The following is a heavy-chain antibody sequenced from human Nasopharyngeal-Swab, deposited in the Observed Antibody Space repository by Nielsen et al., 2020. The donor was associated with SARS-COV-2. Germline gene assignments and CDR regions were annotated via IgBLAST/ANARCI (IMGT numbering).Heavy chain of an antibody. Sequence: GESLKISCAASGFTVSGNFMTWVRQAPGKGLEWVSVIYSAGQTNYADSVKGRFTISRDNSKNTLYLQMNSLRAEDTAVYYYARVGWWFHYYFDYWGQGTLATVSS. V-gene: IGHV3-53*01. D-gene: IGHD2-15*01. CDR3: ARVGWWFHYYFDY. J-gene: IGHJ4*02. CDR2: IYSAGQT. CDR1: GFTVSGNF.